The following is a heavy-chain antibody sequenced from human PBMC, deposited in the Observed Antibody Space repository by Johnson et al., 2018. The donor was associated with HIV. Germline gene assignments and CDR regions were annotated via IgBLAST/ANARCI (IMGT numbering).Heavy chain of an antibody. J-gene: IGHJ3*02. CDR1: GFTFSSYD. Sequence: QVQLVESGGGVVQPGGSLRLSCAASGFTFSSYDMNWVRQAPGKGLEGVAFIRYDGSNKYYADSVKGRFTISRDNAKNSLYLQMNSLRAEDTAVYYCARGPVFDIWGQGTMVTVSS. CDR2: IRYDGSNK. V-gene: IGHV3-30*02. CDR3: ARGPVFDI.